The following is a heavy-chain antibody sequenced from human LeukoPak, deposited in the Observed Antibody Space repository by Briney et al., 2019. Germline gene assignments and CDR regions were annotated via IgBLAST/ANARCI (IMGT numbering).Heavy chain of an antibody. CDR2: IRYDGSNK. V-gene: IGHV3-30*02. CDR1: GFTFSSYG. D-gene: IGHD2-15*01. J-gene: IGHJ4*02. Sequence: GGSQRLSCAASGFTFSSYGMHWVRQAPGKGLEWVAFIRYDGSNKYYADSVKGRFTISRDNSKNTLYLQMNSLRAEDTAVHYCAKDRLGYCSGGSCYSVDYWGQGTLVTVSS. CDR3: AKDRLGYCSGGSCYSVDY.